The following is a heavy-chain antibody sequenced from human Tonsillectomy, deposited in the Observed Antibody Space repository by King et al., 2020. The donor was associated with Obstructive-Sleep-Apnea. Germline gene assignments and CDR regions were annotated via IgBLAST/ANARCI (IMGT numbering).Heavy chain of an antibody. J-gene: IGHJ4*02. CDR1: GGSVSSSSSS. CDR2: VFYSGSS. D-gene: IGHD3-22*01. Sequence: QLQESGPGLVKPSETLSLTCTVSGGSVSSSSSSWGWIRQPPGKGLECIGSVFYSGSSYYNPSLKRRVSISVDTSKNQFSLKLSSVTAADTAVYYCARGYSDSTGYYPPFDAWGQGTLVTVSP. CDR3: ARGYSDSTGYYPPFDA. V-gene: IGHV4-39*07.